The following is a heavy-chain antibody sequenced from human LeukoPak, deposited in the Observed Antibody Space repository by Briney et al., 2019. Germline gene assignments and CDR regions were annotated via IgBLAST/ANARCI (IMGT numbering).Heavy chain of an antibody. CDR2: IIPIFGIA. Sequence: SVKVSCKASGGTFSSYAISWVRQAPGQGLEWMGRIIPIFGIANYAQKFQGRVTITADKSTSTAYMELSSLRSEDTAVCYCARVSLGVDWFDPWGQGTLVTVSS. CDR1: GGTFSSYA. V-gene: IGHV1-69*04. J-gene: IGHJ5*02. CDR3: ARVSLGVDWFDP.